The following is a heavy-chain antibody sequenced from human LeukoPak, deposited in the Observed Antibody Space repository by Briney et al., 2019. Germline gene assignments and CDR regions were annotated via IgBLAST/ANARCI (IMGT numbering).Heavy chain of an antibody. Sequence: GGSLRLSCAASAFTFSTYAMSWVRQDPGKGLEWVSSISSSGSYIYYADSVKGRFSISRDNAKTSLYLQMNSLRAEDTAVYYCASVRRGFGESSKYYSYYYMDVWGKGTTVTVSS. CDR3: ASVRRGFGESSKYYSYYYMDV. CDR2: ISSSGSYI. CDR1: AFTFSTYA. V-gene: IGHV3-21*01. J-gene: IGHJ6*03. D-gene: IGHD3-10*01.